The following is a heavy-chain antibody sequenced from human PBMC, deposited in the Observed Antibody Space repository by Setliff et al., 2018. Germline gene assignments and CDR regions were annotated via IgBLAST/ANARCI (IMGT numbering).Heavy chain of an antibody. CDR1: GFTFNNYA. Sequence: GGSLRLSCEASGFTFNNYAMSWARQAPGKGLEWVSFISAVNSGTYYIDSVKGRFTISRDNSKNTLFLQMNSLRAEDTAFYYCARAVVGYGDLYYFDCWGQGTLVTVSS. V-gene: IGHV3-23*01. CDR2: ISAVNSGT. J-gene: IGHJ4*02. D-gene: IGHD4-17*01. CDR3: ARAVVGYGDLYYFDC.